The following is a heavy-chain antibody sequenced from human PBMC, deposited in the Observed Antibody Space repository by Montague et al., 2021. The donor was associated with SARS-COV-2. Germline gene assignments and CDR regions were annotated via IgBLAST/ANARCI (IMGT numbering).Heavy chain of an antibody. CDR1: GFTFNNYA. J-gene: IGHJ4*02. CDR2: ISGSGGGT. Sequence: SLRLSCAASGFTFNNYAINWVRHAPGKALESVSAISGSGGGTYYAESVRGRFTTSRDTYKNTVYLQMNSLRLEDTALYFCARDHERVGWPLDYWGQGTLVIVSS. CDR3: ARDHERVGWPLDY. V-gene: IGHV3-23*01. D-gene: IGHD2-2*01.